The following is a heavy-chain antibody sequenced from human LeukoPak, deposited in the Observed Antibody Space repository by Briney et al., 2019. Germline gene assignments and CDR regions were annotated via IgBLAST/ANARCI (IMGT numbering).Heavy chain of an antibody. CDR3: ASTVWTYDSARPLWFDP. CDR1: GGSISPYF. V-gene: IGHV4-59*01. CDR2: ISYTGST. Sequence: KASETLSLTCTVSGGSISPYFWSWMRQTPGKGLEWMGYISYTGSTNYNPALKSRVTISVDTSKNQFSLQLTSVTAADTAVYYCASTVWTYDSARPLWFDPWGQGTLVTVSS. D-gene: IGHD1-1*01. J-gene: IGHJ5*02.